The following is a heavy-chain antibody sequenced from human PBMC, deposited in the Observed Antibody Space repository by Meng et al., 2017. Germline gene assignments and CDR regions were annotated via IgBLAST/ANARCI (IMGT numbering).Heavy chain of an antibody. D-gene: IGHD2-2*01. CDR2: TNYGSKWSH. CDR1: ADSVSSNRAA. J-gene: IGHJ4*02. Sequence: HMQPSCPGLVETSQTLPLTCAISADSVSSNRAAWNWIRQSPSRGLEWLGRTNYGSKWSHDYAVSVKSRIIINADTSKNQFSLQLNSVTPGDTAVYYCARGFAPVAPGAFDYWGQGALVTVSS. CDR3: ARGFAPVAPGAFDY. V-gene: IGHV6-1*01.